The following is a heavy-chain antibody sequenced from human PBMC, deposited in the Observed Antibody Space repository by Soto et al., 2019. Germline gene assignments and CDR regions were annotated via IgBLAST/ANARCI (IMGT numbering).Heavy chain of an antibody. D-gene: IGHD3-22*01. J-gene: IGHJ5*02. CDR3: TIPRGPMIRP. Sequence: SLRLSCTASGFTFSNACMTWVRQAPGKWLEWVGRIKSKTDGGTTDYAAPVKGRFTISRDDSKNTMYLQMNSLKTEDTAVYYCTIPRGPMIRPWGQGTLVTVSS. CDR2: IKSKTDGGTT. CDR1: GFTFSNAC. V-gene: IGHV3-15*01.